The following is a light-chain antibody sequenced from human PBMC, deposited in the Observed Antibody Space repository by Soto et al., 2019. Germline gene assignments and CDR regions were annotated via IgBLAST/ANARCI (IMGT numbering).Light chain of an antibody. CDR3: MQPLQSWT. V-gene: IGKV2-28*01. CDR1: DILLHSNGYNY. CDR2: LGS. J-gene: IGKJ1*01. Sequence: DVVMTQSPLSLPVTPVEPSSISFSSSDILLHSNGYNYLDWYLQKPGQSPQLLIYLGSNRASGVPDRFSGSGSGTDFTLKISRVEAEDVGVYYCMQPLQSWTFGQGTKVDNK.